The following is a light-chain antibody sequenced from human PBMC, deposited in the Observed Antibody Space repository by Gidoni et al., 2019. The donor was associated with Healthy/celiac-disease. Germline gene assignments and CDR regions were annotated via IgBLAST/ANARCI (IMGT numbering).Light chain of an antibody. Sequence: QSVLTQPPSASGTPGQRVTISCSGSSSNIGSNTVNWYQQLPGTAPKLLSYSNNQRPSGVPARFSGSKSGTSASLAISGLQSEDEADYYCAAWDDSLNGVVFGGGTKLTVL. CDR3: AAWDDSLNGVV. V-gene: IGLV1-44*01. CDR1: SSNIGSNT. CDR2: SNN. J-gene: IGLJ2*01.